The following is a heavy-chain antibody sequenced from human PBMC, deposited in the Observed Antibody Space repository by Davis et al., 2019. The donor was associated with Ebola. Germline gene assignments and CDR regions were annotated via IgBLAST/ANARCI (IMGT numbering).Heavy chain of an antibody. D-gene: IGHD6-6*01. V-gene: IGHV5-51*01. J-gene: IGHJ5*02. CDR3: ARQADSSSLWQNNWFDP. Sequence: GESLKISCKGSGYSFTSYWIGWVRQMPGKGLEWMGIIYPGDSDTRYSPSFQGPVTISADKSISTAYLQWSSLNASDTAMYYCARQADSSSLWQNNWFDPWGQGTLVTVSS. CDR1: GYSFTSYW. CDR2: IYPGDSDT.